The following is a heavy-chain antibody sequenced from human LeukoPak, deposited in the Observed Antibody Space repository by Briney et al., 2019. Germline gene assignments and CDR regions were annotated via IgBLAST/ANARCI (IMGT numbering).Heavy chain of an antibody. V-gene: IGHV4-59*08. J-gene: IGHJ5*02. D-gene: IGHD6-13*01. CDR3: ARQDSSSWYGDWFDP. Sequence: PSETLSLTCTVSGGSTSGYYWSWIRQPPGKGLEWIGYMYYSGSTNYNPSLKSRVTISVDTSRNQVSLKLSSVTAADTAVYYCARQDSSSWYGDWFDPWGQGILVTVSS. CDR1: GGSTSGYY. CDR2: MYYSGST.